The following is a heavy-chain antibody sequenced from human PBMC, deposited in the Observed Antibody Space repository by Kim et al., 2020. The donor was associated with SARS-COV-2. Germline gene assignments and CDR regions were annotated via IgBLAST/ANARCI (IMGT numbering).Heavy chain of an antibody. V-gene: IGHV4-39*01. Sequence: SETLSLTCTVSGGSISSSSYYWGWIRQPPGKGLEWIGSIYYSGSTYYNPSLKSRVTISVDTSKNQFSLKLSSVTAADTAVYYCATPINYDSSGYKHAFDIWGQGTMVTVSS. CDR1: GGSISSSSYY. D-gene: IGHD3-22*01. CDR2: IYYSGST. CDR3: ATPINYDSSGYKHAFDI. J-gene: IGHJ3*02.